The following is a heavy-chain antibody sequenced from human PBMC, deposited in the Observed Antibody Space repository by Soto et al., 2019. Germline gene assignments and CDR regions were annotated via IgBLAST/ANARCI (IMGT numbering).Heavy chain of an antibody. D-gene: IGHD5-18*01. Sequence: GASVKVSCKASGYTFTSYYINWVRQAPGQGLEWMGWISAYNVNTNYAQKLQGRVTMTTDTSTSTAYMELRSLRSDDTAVYYCARDQAELWAQFDYWGQGTLVTVSS. CDR3: ARDQAELWAQFDY. J-gene: IGHJ4*02. CDR2: ISAYNVNT. CDR1: GYTFTSYY. V-gene: IGHV1-18*01.